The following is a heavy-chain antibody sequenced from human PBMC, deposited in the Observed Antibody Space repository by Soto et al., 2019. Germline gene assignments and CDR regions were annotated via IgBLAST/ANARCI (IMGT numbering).Heavy chain of an antibody. J-gene: IGHJ6*02. CDR2: IKSKTDGWAT. CDR3: TTGPF. Sequence: PGRSLGLSCAAFGFTFTNAWMTWFRQAPVKGLELVGGIKSKTDGWATDYAAPVKGRFTISRQGSQNTVYLQMISLKTEDTAVYYCTTGPFWGQGTTVTVSS. CDR1: GFTFTNAW. V-gene: IGHV3-15*01.